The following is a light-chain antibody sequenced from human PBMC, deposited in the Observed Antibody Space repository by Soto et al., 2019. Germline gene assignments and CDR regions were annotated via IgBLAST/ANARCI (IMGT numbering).Light chain of an antibody. V-gene: IGKV3-15*01. CDR2: GAS. CDR3: QQYNNWPYT. Sequence: ERVMTQSPATLSVSPGERATLSCKASQNVNTNLAWYQQKRGQAPRLLIYGASTRATGIPVRFSGSGSGTEFTLTISSLQSEDFALYYCQQYNNWPYTFGQGTKLEIK. J-gene: IGKJ2*01. CDR1: QNVNTN.